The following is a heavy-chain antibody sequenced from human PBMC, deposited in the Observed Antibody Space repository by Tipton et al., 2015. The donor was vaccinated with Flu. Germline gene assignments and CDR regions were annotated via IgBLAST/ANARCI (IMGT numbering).Heavy chain of an antibody. D-gene: IGHD6-19*01. J-gene: IGHJ3*01. CDR3: ASPNSSGVKSAFDV. CDR1: GYSISSAYY. V-gene: IGHV4-38-2*01. CDR2: IHHSRIT. Sequence: TLSLTCAVSGYSISSAYYWAWIRQSPGKGLEWIGSIHHSRITSYNPSLESRAAISVDTSQNQFSLNLHSVTAADTAVYYCASPNSSGVKSAFDVWGQGTMVTVSS.